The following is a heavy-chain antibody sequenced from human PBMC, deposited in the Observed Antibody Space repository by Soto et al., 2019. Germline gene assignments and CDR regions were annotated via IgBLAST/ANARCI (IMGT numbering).Heavy chain of an antibody. D-gene: IGHD3-10*01. CDR1: GFTVGNNY. Sequence: GGSLRLSCAASGFTVGNNYMSWVRQAPGKGLEWVSLIYSTGTTKYADSVKGRFTVSRDNAKNTLYLQMNSLRAEDTAVYYCAKDGRGSGSHYNSFVYWGPGTLVTVYS. CDR2: IYSTGTT. CDR3: AKDGRGSGSHYNSFVY. V-gene: IGHV3-53*01. J-gene: IGHJ4*02.